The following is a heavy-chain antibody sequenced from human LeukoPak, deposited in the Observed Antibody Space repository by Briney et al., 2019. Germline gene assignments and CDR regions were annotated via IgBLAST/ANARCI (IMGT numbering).Heavy chain of an antibody. V-gene: IGHV1-46*01. CDR3: ARGRSVLDYYRFDY. Sequence: GASVKVSCKASGYTFTSYYMHWVRQAPGQGLEWMGMFNPSGGGTTYAQKFQGRVTMTRDTSTSTVYMELSSLRSEDTAVYYCARGRSVLDYYRFDYWGQGTLVTVSS. CDR1: GYTFTSYY. D-gene: IGHD3-22*01. CDR2: FNPSGGGT. J-gene: IGHJ4*02.